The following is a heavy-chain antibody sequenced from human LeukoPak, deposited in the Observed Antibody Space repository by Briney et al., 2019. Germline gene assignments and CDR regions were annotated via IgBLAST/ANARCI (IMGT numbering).Heavy chain of an antibody. D-gene: IGHD5-24*01. CDR1: GGSISSYY. V-gene: IGHV4-59*01. J-gene: IGHJ6*02. CDR3: ARESIEMATITGYYYYYGMDV. Sequence: SETLSLTCTVSGGSISSYYWSWIRQPPGKGLEWIGYIYYSGSTNYNPSLKGRDTISVDTSKNQFSLKLSSVTAADTAVYYCARESIEMATITGYYYYYGMDVWGQGTTVTVSS. CDR2: IYYSGST.